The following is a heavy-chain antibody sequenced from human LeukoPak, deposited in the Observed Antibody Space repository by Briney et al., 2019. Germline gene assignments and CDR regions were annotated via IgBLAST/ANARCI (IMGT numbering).Heavy chain of an antibody. CDR3: ARVPTVYYDSSGYYGGYYGMDV. Sequence: PSETLSLTCAVYGGSFSGYYWGWIRQPPGKGLEWIGEINHRGSTNYNRSLRSRVTISVDRSKDQFSLTLSSVTAADTAVYYSARVPTVYYDSSGYYGGYYGMDVWGQGTTVTVSS. D-gene: IGHD3-22*01. J-gene: IGHJ6*02. CDR1: GGSFSGYY. V-gene: IGHV4-34*01. CDR2: INHRGST.